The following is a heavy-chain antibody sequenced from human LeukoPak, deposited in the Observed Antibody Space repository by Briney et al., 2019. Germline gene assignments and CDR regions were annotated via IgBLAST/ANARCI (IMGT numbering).Heavy chain of an antibody. CDR1: GGTSSSYS. CDR3: ARDGDFDY. J-gene: IGHJ4*02. Sequence: PGGSLRLSCAASGGTSSSYSMNGVRQAPGKGLEWGSYISSSSSTRYSADSVKGGFTISRDNAKNSLYLQMKSLRDEETAVYYVARDGDFDYWGQGTMVTVSS. V-gene: IGHV3-48*02. CDR2: ISSSSSTR. D-gene: IGHD3-10*01.